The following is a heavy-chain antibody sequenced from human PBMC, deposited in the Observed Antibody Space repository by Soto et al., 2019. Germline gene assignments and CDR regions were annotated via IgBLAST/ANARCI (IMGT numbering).Heavy chain of an antibody. V-gene: IGHV3-53*02. CDR1: GFTVSNNF. Sequence: EVQLVETGGGLIQPGGSLRLSCAASGFTVSNNFMIWVRQAPGKGLEWVSLIYSDGSTHYADSVRGRFTISRDNSKNPLYLQMNSLRAEDTAVYYCARDGNGPSGSPHWGQGTLVTVSS. CDR2: IYSDGST. D-gene: IGHD1-26*01. CDR3: ARDGNGPSGSPH. J-gene: IGHJ4*02.